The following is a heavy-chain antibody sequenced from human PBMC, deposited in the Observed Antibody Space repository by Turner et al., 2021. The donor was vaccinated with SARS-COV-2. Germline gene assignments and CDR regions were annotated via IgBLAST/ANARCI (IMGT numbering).Heavy chain of an antibody. CDR1: GGSISSYY. J-gene: IGHJ4*02. V-gene: IGHV4-59*08. CDR2: IYYSGST. CDR3: ARQGSGSYYAVPHY. D-gene: IGHD3-10*01. Sequence: QVQLQESGPGLVKPSETLSLTCTVSGGSISSYYWSWIRQPPGKGLEWIAYIYYSGSTNYNPSLKSRVTISVDTSKNQFSLKLSSVTAADTAVYYCARQGSGSYYAVPHYWGQGTLVTVSS.